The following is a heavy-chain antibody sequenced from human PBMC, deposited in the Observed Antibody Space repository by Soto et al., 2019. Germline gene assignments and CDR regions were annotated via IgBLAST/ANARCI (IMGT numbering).Heavy chain of an antibody. CDR2: IYYSGST. CDR3: ARCPGLRHKTGWFDP. D-gene: IGHD4-17*01. Sequence: QVQLQESGPGLVKPSQTLSLTCTVSGGSISSGGYYWSWIRQHPGKGLEWIGYIYYSGSTYYNPSLKSRVTISVDTSKNQFSLKLSSVTAANTAVYYCARCPGLRHKTGWFDPWGQGTLVTVSS. CDR1: GGSISSGGYY. V-gene: IGHV4-31*03. J-gene: IGHJ5*02.